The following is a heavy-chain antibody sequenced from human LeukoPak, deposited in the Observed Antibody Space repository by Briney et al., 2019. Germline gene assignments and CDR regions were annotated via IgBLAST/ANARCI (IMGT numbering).Heavy chain of an antibody. D-gene: IGHD4-23*01. V-gene: IGHV3-66*04. J-gene: IGHJ4*02. CDR2: IYSGGST. CDR3: ARQVTGRFDY. Sequence: GGSLRLSCAASGFTVSSNYMSWVRQAPGKGLEWVSVIYSGGSTYYADSVKGRFTISRDNAKSSLYLQMNSLRAEDTAVYYCARQVTGRFDYWGQGTLVTVSS. CDR1: GFTVSSNY.